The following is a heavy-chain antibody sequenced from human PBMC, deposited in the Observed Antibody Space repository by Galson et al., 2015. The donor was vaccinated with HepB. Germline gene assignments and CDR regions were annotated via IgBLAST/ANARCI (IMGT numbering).Heavy chain of an antibody. Sequence: SLRLSCAGSGFTFSRYGIHWVRQAPGKGLEWVAIISFDGNNKYYADSVKGRFTISRDDSRNTLYLQMDSLRPEDTAVYYCARGSGSYYNVFEYWGQGTLVTVSS. CDR2: ISFDGNNK. J-gene: IGHJ4*02. D-gene: IGHD3-10*01. CDR3: ARGSGSYYNVFEY. V-gene: IGHV3-30*03. CDR1: GFTFSRYG.